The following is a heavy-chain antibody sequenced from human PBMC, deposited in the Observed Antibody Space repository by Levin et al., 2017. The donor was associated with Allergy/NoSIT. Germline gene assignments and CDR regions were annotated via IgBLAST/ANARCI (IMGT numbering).Heavy chain of an antibody. Sequence: PGGSLRLSCAASGFSFSSYAMHWVRQAPGKGLEWVAVISYDGSNKYYADSVKGRLTISRDNFKNTLYLQMNSLRAEDTSVYYCARVGIGYQFDYWGQGTLVTVSS. CDR1: GFSFSSYA. CDR3: ARVGIGYQFDY. D-gene: IGHD2-15*01. V-gene: IGHV3-30-3*01. J-gene: IGHJ4*02. CDR2: ISYDGSNK.